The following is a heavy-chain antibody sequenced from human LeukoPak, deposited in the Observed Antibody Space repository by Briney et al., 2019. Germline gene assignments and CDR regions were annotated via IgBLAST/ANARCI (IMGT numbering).Heavy chain of an antibody. J-gene: IGHJ5*02. Sequence: KPSETLSLTCAVYGGSFSGYYWSWIRQLPGKGLERIGEINHSGSTNYNPSLKSRVTISVDTSKNQFSLKLSSVTAADTAVYYCARVGDSGGFDPWGQGTLVTVPS. CDR2: INHSGST. V-gene: IGHV4-34*01. CDR3: ARVGDSGGFDP. CDR1: GGSFSGYY. D-gene: IGHD2-21*01.